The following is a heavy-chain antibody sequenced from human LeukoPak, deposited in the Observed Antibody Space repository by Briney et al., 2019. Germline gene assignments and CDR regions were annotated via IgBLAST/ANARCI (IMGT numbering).Heavy chain of an antibody. CDR3: ASRLSSGWSFDY. Sequence: GGSLRLSCAASGFTFSSYEMNWVRQAPGKGLEWVSYISRSGSTIYYADSVKGRFTIPRDNAKNSLYLQMNSLRAEDTAVYYCASRLSSGWSFDYWGQGTLVTVSS. D-gene: IGHD6-19*01. CDR2: ISRSGSTI. CDR1: GFTFSSYE. J-gene: IGHJ4*02. V-gene: IGHV3-48*03.